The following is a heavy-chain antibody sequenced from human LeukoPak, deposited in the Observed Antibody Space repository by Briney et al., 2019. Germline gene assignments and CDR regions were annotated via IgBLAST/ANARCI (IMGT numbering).Heavy chain of an antibody. CDR3: ARGRKLDTYYYYYYMDV. Sequence: PSETLSLTCTVSGGSISSSSYYWDWIRQPPGKGLEWIGSIYYSGSTYYNPSLKSRVTISVDTSKNQFSLKLSSVTAADTAVYYCARGRKLDTYYYYYYMDVWGKGTTVTVSS. J-gene: IGHJ6*03. V-gene: IGHV4-39*07. D-gene: IGHD6-6*01. CDR1: GGSISSSSYY. CDR2: IYYSGST.